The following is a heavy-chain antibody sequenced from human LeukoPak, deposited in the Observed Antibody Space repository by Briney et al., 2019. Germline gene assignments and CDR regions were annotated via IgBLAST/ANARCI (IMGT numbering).Heavy chain of an antibody. V-gene: IGHV4-59*01. J-gene: IGHJ6*02. Sequence: SETLSLTCTVSGGSISSYYWSWIRQPPGKGLEWIGYIYYSGNTNYNPSLKSRVTISVDTSKNQVSLKLRSVTAADTAVYYCARERTSIAARPDKNYYYHGKDVWGQGTTVTVSS. D-gene: IGHD6-6*01. CDR3: ARERTSIAARPDKNYYYHGKDV. CDR2: IYYSGNT. CDR1: GGSISSYY.